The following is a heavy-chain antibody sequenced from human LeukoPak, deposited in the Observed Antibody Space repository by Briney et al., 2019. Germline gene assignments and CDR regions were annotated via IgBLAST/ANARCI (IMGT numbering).Heavy chain of an antibody. D-gene: IGHD3-16*01. J-gene: IGHJ4*02. CDR2: ISYDGSNK. CDR1: GFTFSSYA. Sequence: GGSPRLSCAASGFTFSSYAMHWVRQAPGKGLEWVAVISYDGSNKYYADSVKGRFTISRDNAKNSLYLQMNSLRAEDTAVYYCARSGDVYYFDYWGQGTLVTVSS. CDR3: ARSGDVYYFDY. V-gene: IGHV3-30*04.